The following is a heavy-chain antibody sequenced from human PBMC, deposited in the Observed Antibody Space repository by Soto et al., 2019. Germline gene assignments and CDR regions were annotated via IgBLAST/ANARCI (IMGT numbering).Heavy chain of an antibody. V-gene: IGHV3-30-3*01. CDR1: GFTFSSYA. D-gene: IGHD6-19*01. CDR2: ISYDRSNK. CDR3: ARDLGAAVAGPDY. J-gene: IGHJ4*02. Sequence: GESLRLSCAASGFTFSSYAMHWVRQAPGKGLEWVAVISYDRSNKYYADSVKGRFTISRDNSKNTLYLQMNSLRAEDTAVYYCARDLGAAVAGPDYWGQGTLVTVSS.